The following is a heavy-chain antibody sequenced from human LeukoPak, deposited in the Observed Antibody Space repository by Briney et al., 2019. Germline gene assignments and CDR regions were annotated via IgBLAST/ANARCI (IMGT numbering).Heavy chain of an antibody. CDR2: TYYRSKWYN. J-gene: IGHJ4*02. D-gene: IGHD6-19*01. Sequence: SHTLSLTCTISGYSVSSNNGAWNWIRQSPSKGLEWLGRTYYRSKWYNDYAESMKGRITINPDTSKNQFSVQLNSVTPEGTAVYYCARDVGNTGWYTFDYWGQGTLVTVSS. CDR1: GYSVSSNNGA. V-gene: IGHV6-1*01. CDR3: ARDVGNTGWYTFDY.